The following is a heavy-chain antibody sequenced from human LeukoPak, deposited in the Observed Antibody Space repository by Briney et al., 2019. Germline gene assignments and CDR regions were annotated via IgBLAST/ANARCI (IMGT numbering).Heavy chain of an antibody. CDR1: GFTFSSYS. D-gene: IGHD3-3*01. J-gene: IGHJ4*02. CDR3: AKFLAYDFWSGSLHY. V-gene: IGHV3-23*01. Sequence: PGGSLRLSCAASGFTFSSYSMNWVRQAPGKGLEWVSAISGSGGSTYYADSVKGRFTISRDNSKNTLYLQINSLRAEDTAVYYCAKFLAYDFWSGSLHYWGQGTLVTVSS. CDR2: ISGSGGST.